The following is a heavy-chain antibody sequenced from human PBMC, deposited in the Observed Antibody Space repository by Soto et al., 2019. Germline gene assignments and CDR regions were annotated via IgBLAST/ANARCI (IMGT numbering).Heavy chain of an antibody. Sequence: QVQLVESGGGVVQPGRSLRLSCAASGFTFSSYGMHWVRQAPGKGLEWVAVISDDGSNKYYADSVKGRFTISRDNSKNTLYRQMNGLRAEDTAVYYCAKVRAARPQYYYYGMDVWGQGTTVTVSS. CDR3: AKVRAARPQYYYYGMDV. V-gene: IGHV3-30*18. J-gene: IGHJ6*02. CDR1: GFTFSSYG. CDR2: ISDDGSNK. D-gene: IGHD6-6*01.